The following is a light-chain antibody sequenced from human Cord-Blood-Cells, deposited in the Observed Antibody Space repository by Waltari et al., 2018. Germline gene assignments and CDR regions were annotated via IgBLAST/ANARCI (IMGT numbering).Light chain of an antibody. CDR3: SSYTSRSTWV. J-gene: IGLJ3*02. V-gene: IGLV2-14*01. CDR2: DVS. Sequence: QSALTQHASVSGSPGQSITISCTGTSSDFGGSNYVSWYQQHPGKAPELMIYDVSNRPSGVSNRFAGSRSGNPASLTISGLQAEDEADYYCSSYTSRSTWVFGGGTKLTVL. CDR1: SSDFGGSNY.